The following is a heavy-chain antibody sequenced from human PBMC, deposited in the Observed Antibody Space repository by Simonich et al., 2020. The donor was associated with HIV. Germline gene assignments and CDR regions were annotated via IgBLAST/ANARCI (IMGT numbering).Heavy chain of an antibody. CDR2: ISSSGSTI. CDR1: GFTFSSYE. D-gene: IGHD1-1*01. Sequence: EVQLVESGGGLVQPGGSLRLSCAASGFTFSSYEMNWVRQAPGKGLEWDSYISSSGSTIYYADSVKGRFTISRDNAKNSLYLQMNSLRAEDTAVYHCARDSENNWNDAPHGMDVWGQGTTVTVSS. V-gene: IGHV3-48*03. CDR3: ARDSENNWNDAPHGMDV. J-gene: IGHJ6*02.